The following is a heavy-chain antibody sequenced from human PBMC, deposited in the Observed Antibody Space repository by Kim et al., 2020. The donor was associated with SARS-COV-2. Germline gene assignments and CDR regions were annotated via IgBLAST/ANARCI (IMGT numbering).Heavy chain of an antibody. J-gene: IGHJ4*02. CDR1: GGSISSSSYY. CDR3: AMKRWLQFAYFDY. Sequence: SETLSLTCTVSGGSISSSSYYWGWIRQPPGKGLEWIGSIYYSGSTYYNPSLKSRVTISVDTSKNQFSLKLSSVTAADTAVYYCAMKRWLQFAYFDYWGQGTLVTVSS. V-gene: IGHV4-39*01. D-gene: IGHD5-12*01. CDR2: IYYSGST.